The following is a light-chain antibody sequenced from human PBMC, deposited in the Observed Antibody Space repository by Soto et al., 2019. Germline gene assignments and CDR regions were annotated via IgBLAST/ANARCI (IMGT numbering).Light chain of an antibody. J-gene: IGLJ1*01. Sequence: SPGQSITISCTGTSSDVGGYNYVSWYQQHPGKAPKLMIYEVSNRPSGVSNRFSGSKSGNTASLTISGLQAEDEADYYCSSYTSSSTPVFGTGTKVTVL. V-gene: IGLV2-14*01. CDR3: SSYTSSSTPV. CDR2: EVS. CDR1: SSDVGGYNY.